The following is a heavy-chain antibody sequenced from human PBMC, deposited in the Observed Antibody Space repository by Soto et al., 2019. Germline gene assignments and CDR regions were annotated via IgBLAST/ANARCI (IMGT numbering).Heavy chain of an antibody. D-gene: IGHD3-22*01. CDR1: GGSISSDSAY. J-gene: IGHJ4*02. V-gene: IGHV4-31*03. CDR2: ISYNGST. CDR3: ARLRPVYYDSSGDFDY. Sequence: RTSETLSLTCTVSGGSISSDSAYWSWIRQRPGKGLEWIGYISYNGSTYYNPSLKSRLTISVDRSKIQFSLRLSSVTAADTAVYYCARLRPVYYDSSGDFDYWGQGTLVTVSS.